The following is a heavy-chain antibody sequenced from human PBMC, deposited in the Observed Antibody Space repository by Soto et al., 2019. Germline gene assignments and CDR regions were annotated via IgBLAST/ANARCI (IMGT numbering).Heavy chain of an antibody. Sequence: QVQLVQSGAEVKKPGASVKVSCKASGYTFTSYGISWVRQAPGQGLEWMGWISAYNGNTNYAQKLQGRVTMTADTSTSTAYMALRSLRSDDTAVYYCACSLLVGYGLEGESDWGQGTLGTVSS. J-gene: IGHJ4*02. V-gene: IGHV1-18*01. CDR1: GYTFTSYG. CDR2: ISAYNGNT. D-gene: IGHD5-18*01. CDR3: ACSLLVGYGLEGESD.